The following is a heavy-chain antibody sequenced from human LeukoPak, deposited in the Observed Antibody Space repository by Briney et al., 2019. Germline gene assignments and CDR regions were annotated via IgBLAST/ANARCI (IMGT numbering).Heavy chain of an antibody. CDR3: ARGQAIFGVVIGWFDP. V-gene: IGHV1-69*05. Sequence: SVKVSCKASGCTFSSYAISWVRQAPGQGLEWMGWIIAIFGTANYAQKLQGRVTMTTDESTSTAYMELRSLRSDDTAVYCCARGQAIFGVVIGWFDPWGQGTLVTVSS. J-gene: IGHJ5*02. D-gene: IGHD3-3*01. CDR1: GCTFSSYA. CDR2: IIAIFGTA.